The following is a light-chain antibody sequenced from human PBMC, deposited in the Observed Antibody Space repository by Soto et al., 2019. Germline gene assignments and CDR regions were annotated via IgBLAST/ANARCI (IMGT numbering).Light chain of an antibody. CDR2: YEI. V-gene: IGLV3-21*04. CDR1: NIGSKS. J-gene: IGLJ2*01. CDR3: HVWDSDRDHPV. Sequence: SYELTQPPSVSVAPGKTARITCGGNNIGSKSVHWYQQKSGQAPVLVIYYEIDRPSGIPERFSGSNYGNTATLTISSVEAGDEADYYCHVWDSDRDHPVFGGGTTLTVL.